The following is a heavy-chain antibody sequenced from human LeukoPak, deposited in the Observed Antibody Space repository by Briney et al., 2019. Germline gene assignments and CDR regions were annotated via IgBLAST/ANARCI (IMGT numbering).Heavy chain of an antibody. CDR3: ARDDIVVVPAAHYYYYGMDV. V-gene: IGHV3-11*01. Sequence: GGSLRLSCAASGFTFSDYYMSWIRQAPGKGLEWVSYIGSSGSTIYYADSVKGRFTISRDNAKNSLYLQMNSLRAEDTAVYYCARDDIVVVPAAHYYYYGMDVWGQGTTVTVSS. CDR1: GFTFSDYY. J-gene: IGHJ6*02. CDR2: IGSSGSTI. D-gene: IGHD2-2*01.